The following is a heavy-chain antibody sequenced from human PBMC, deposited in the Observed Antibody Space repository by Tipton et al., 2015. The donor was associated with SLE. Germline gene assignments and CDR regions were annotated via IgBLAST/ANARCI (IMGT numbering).Heavy chain of an antibody. V-gene: IGHV4-59*01. D-gene: IGHD1-26*01. CDR1: GGSISSYY. CDR3: ARRGALVGASDY. Sequence: TLSLTCTVSGGSISSYYWSWIRQPPGKGLEWIGYIYYSGSTNYNPSLKSRVTISVDTSKNQFSLKLSSVTAADTAVYYCARRGALVGASDYWGQGTLVTVSS. J-gene: IGHJ4*02. CDR2: IYYSGST.